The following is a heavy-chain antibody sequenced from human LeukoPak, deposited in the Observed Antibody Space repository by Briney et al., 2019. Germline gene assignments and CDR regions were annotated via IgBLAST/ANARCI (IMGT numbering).Heavy chain of an antibody. CDR3: ARKLFEAFDI. CDR2: IYYSGST. CDR1: GGSISSYY. J-gene: IGHJ3*02. Sequence: SETLSLTCTVSGGSISSYYWSWIRQPPGKGLEWIGYIYYSGSTNYNPSLKSRVTISVDTSKNQFSLKLSSVTAADTAVYYCARKLFEAFDIWGQGTMVTVSS. V-gene: IGHV4-59*08.